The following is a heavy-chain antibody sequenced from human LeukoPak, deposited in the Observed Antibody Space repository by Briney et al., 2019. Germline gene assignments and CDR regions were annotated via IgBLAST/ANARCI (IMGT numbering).Heavy chain of an antibody. J-gene: IGHJ4*02. CDR1: GGTFSSYA. CDR3: ARVYDFWSGYYMDY. D-gene: IGHD3-3*01. V-gene: IGHV1-69*04. CDR2: IIPILGIA. Sequence: ASVKVSCKASGGTFSSYAISWVRQAPGQGLEWMGRIIPILGIANYAQKFQGRVTITADKSTSTAYMELSSLRSEDTAVYYCARVYDFWSGYYMDYWGQGTLVTVSS.